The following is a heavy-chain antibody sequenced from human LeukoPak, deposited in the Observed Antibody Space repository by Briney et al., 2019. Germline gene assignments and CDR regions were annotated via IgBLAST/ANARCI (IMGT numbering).Heavy chain of an antibody. Sequence: PSETLSLTCTVSGGSISSGTYYWSWIRQPAGKGLEWIGRIYTSGSTNYNSSLKSRVTISVDTSKNQFSLKLSSVTAADTAVYYCARGPRNVPGNPRSGSYPSYFDYWGQGTLVTVSS. D-gene: IGHD3-10*01. CDR1: GGSISSGTYY. CDR2: IYTSGST. V-gene: IGHV4-61*02. J-gene: IGHJ4*02. CDR3: ARGPRNVPGNPRSGSYPSYFDY.